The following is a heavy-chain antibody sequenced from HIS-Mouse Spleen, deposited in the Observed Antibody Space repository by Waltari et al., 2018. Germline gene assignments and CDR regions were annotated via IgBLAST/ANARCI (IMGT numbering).Heavy chain of an antibody. Sequence: QLQLQESGPGLVKPSETLSLTCTVSGGSISRSRYSLGWIRQPPGKGLEWVGSIYYSGSTYYNPSLKSRVTISVDTSKNQFSLKLSSVTAADTAVYYCAREIPYSSSWYDWYFDLWGRGTLVTVSS. J-gene: IGHJ2*01. CDR1: GGSISRSRYS. V-gene: IGHV4-39*07. CDR3: AREIPYSSSWYDWYFDL. CDR2: IYYSGST. D-gene: IGHD6-13*01.